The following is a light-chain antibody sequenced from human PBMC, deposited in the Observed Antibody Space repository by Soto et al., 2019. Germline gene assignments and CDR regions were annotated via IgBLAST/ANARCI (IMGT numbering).Light chain of an antibody. CDR1: SSNIGTNY. Sequence: QSVLTQPTSASGTPGQRVTISCSVSSSNIGTNYVYWYQQLPGTAPKLLIYRNDQRPSGVPDRFSGSRSGTSASLAISGLRSEDEADYYCAAWADSLSGYVFGTGTKVTVL. CDR2: RND. V-gene: IGLV1-47*01. J-gene: IGLJ1*01. CDR3: AAWADSLSGYV.